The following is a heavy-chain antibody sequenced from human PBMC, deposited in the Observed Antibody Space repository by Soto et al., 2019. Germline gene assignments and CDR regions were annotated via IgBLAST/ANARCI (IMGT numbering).Heavy chain of an antibody. CDR2: IYTSGST. Sequence: SETLSLTCTVSGGSISSYYWSWIRQPAGKGLEWIGRIYTSGSTNYNPSLKSRVTVSVDTSKNQFSLKLSSVTAADTAVYYCARDLGATPRLTGTTAYYYYYGMDVWGQGTTVTV. CDR1: GGSISSYY. J-gene: IGHJ6*02. CDR3: ARDLGATPRLTGTTAYYYYYGMDV. V-gene: IGHV4-4*07. D-gene: IGHD1-7*01.